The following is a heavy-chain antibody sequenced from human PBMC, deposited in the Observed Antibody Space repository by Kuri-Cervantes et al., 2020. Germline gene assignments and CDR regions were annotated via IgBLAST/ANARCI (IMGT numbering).Heavy chain of an antibody. CDR3: AKGVGWLRR. V-gene: IGHV3-9*01. D-gene: IGHD5-12*01. CDR1: GFTFDDYA. Sequence: GGSLRLSCAASGFTFDDYAVHWVRQAPGKGLEWVSGISWNSGSIGYADSVKGRFTISRDNAKNSLYLQMNSLRAEDTALYYCAKGVGWLRRWGQGTLVTVSS. CDR2: ISWNSGSI. J-gene: IGHJ4*02.